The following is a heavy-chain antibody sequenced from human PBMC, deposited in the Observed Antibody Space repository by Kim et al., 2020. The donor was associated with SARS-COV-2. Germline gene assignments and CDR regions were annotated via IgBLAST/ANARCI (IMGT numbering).Heavy chain of an antibody. CDR3: TRSSGSQCDF. CDR1: GFSFSNSG. Sequence: GGSLRLSCAASGFSFSNSGMNWVRQAPGKGLEWVCRIRSKANSSSTAYASSGQGRFTISRDDSKNALYLQMNRLKTEDTAVYYCTRSSGSQCDFWG. D-gene: IGHD3-10*01. J-gene: IGHJ4*01. CDR2: IRSKANSSST. V-gene: IGHV3-73*01.